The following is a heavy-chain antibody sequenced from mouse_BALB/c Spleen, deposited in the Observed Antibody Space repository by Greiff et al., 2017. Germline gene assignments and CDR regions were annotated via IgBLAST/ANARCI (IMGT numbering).Heavy chain of an antibody. CDR2: IWSGGST. CDR3: ARSITTVVGYYAMDY. V-gene: IGHV2-2*02. D-gene: IGHD1-1*01. CDR1: GFSLTSYG. J-gene: IGHJ4*01. Sequence: QVQLKESGPGLVQPSQSLSITCTVSGFSLTSYGVHWVRQSPGKGLEWLGVIWSGGSTDYNAAFISRLSISKDNSKSQVFFKMNSLQANDTAIYYCARSITTVVGYYAMDYWGQGTSVTVSS.